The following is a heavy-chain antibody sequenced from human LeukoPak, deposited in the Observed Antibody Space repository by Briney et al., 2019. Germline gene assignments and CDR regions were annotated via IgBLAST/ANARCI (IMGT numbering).Heavy chain of an antibody. CDR3: ARAERTAITHDY. Sequence: ASVKVSCKASGYTFSSYGISWVRQAPGQGLEWMGWISAYNGNTNYAQKFQGRVTMTTDTSTRTAYMELRSLTSDDTAVYYCARAERTAITHDYWGQGSLVTVSS. V-gene: IGHV1-18*01. CDR2: ISAYNGNT. D-gene: IGHD5-18*01. CDR1: GYTFSSYG. J-gene: IGHJ4*02.